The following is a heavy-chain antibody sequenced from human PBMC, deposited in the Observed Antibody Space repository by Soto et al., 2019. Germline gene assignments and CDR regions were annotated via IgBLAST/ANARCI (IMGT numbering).Heavy chain of an antibody. CDR1: GGSIRRGGYC. J-gene: IGHJ4*02. V-gene: IGHV4-31*03. CDR3: ASMTTVTTWALEY. D-gene: IGHD4-17*01. Sequence: QVQLQESGPGLVQPSHTLSLTCTVSGGSIRRGGYCWSWIRWHPGKRLEWLGYIYYSGSTYYNPSLKSRVTISVDTSKNNFSLKLSSVTAADTAVYDCASMTTVTTWALEYWVQGTLVTVSS. CDR2: IYYSGST.